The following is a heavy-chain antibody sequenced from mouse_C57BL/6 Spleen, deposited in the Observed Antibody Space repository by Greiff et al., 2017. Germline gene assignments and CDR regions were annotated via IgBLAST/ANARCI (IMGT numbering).Heavy chain of an antibody. V-gene: IGHV5-17*01. D-gene: IGHD2-1*01. CDR3: ARPGGNGYFDY. Sequence: EVKVEESGGGLVKPGGSLKLSCAASGFTFSDYGMHWVRQAPEKGLEWVAYISSGSSTIYYADTVKGRFTISRDNAKNTLFLQMTSLRSEDTAMYYCARPGGNGYFDYWGQGTTLTVSS. J-gene: IGHJ2*01. CDR2: ISSGSSTI. CDR1: GFTFSDYG.